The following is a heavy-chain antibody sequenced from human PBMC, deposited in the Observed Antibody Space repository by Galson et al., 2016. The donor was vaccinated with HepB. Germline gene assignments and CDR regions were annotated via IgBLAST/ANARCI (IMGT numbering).Heavy chain of an antibody. CDR1: GFKSGNFW. V-gene: IGHV3-7*01. CDR2: INEDGSGK. CDR3: VKDNGRIEPGH. J-gene: IGHJ4*02. Sequence: SLRLSCAASGFKSGNFWMSWVRQAPGKGLEWLANINEDGSGKYYADSVKGRFTISKDNAKNSLYLQMSSLSADDTAVYYCVKDNGRIEPGHWGQGTLVTVSS. D-gene: IGHD2-21*01.